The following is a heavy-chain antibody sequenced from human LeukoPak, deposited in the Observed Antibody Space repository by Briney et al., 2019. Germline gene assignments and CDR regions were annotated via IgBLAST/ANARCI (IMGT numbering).Heavy chain of an antibody. V-gene: IGHV1-2*02. Sequence: GASVKVSCKASGYTFTGYYMHWVRQAPGQGLEWMGWINPNSGGTNYAQKFQGRVTKTRDTSISTAYMELSRLRSDDTAVYYCARANYCSSTSCYRYTFDYWGQGTLVTVSS. CDR1: GYTFTGYY. J-gene: IGHJ4*02. CDR2: INPNSGGT. D-gene: IGHD2-2*02. CDR3: ARANYCSSTSCYRYTFDY.